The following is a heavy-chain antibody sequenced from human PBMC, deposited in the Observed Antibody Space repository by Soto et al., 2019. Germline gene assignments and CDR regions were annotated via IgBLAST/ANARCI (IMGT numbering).Heavy chain of an antibody. Sequence: PSETLSLTCTVSGGSISSGGYYWSWIRQHPGKGLEWIEYIYYSGSTYYNPSLKSRVTISVDTSKNQFSLKLSSVTAADTAVYYCAREPYSSSWYWFDPWGQGTLVTVSS. D-gene: IGHD6-13*01. CDR3: AREPYSSSWYWFDP. J-gene: IGHJ5*02. CDR2: IYYSGST. CDR1: GGSISSGGYY. V-gene: IGHV4-31*03.